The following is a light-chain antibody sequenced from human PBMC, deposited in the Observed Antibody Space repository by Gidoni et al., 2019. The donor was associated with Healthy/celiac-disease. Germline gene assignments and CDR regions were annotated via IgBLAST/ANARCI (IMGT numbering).Light chain of an antibody. CDR1: QSISSY. Sequence: DIQMTQSPPSLSASVGDRDTITCRASQSISSYLNWYQQKPGKAPKLLIYAASSLQSGVPSRFSGSGSGTDFTLTISSLQPEDFATYYCQQSYSTLSGTFGGGTKVEIK. CDR3: QQSYSTLSGT. CDR2: AAS. J-gene: IGKJ4*01. V-gene: IGKV1-39*01.